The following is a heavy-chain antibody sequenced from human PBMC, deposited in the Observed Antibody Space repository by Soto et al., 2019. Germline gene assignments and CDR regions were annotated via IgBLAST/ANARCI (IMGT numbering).Heavy chain of an antibody. CDR1: GVSSSSYY. V-gene: IGHV4-59*01. CDR2: IYYSGST. CDR3: ARGRPDLITIFGVVIIGPFDY. D-gene: IGHD3-3*01. J-gene: IGHJ4*02. Sequence: LETLSLTCTFSGVSSSSYYWSLIRQPPGKGLEWIGYIYYSGSTNYNPSLKSRVTISVDTSKNQFSLKLSSVTAADTAVYYCARGRPDLITIFGVVIIGPFDYWGQGTLVTVSS.